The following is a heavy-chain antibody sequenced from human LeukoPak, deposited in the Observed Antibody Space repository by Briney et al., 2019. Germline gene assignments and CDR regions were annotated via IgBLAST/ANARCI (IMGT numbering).Heavy chain of an antibody. D-gene: IGHD3-3*01. V-gene: IGHV1-69*05. CDR2: IIPIFGTA. CDR3: ATDQAYYDFWSGSRGAFDI. J-gene: IGHJ3*02. Sequence: GASVKVSCKASGGTFSSYAISWVRQAPGQGLEWMGGIIPIFGTANYAQKFQGRVTITTDESTSTAYMELSSLRSEDTAVYYCATDQAYYDFWSGSRGAFDIWGQGTMVTVSS. CDR1: GGTFSSYA.